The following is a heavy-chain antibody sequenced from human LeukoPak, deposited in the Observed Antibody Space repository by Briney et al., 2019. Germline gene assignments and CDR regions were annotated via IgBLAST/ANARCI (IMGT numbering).Heavy chain of an antibody. D-gene: IGHD2-21*02. Sequence: GGSLRLSCAASGFTVSNNYMSWVRQAPGKGLEWVSIIYSGGSTYYSDSVKGRFTISRDNSKNTLYLQMNSLRAEDTAVYYCARHGPRVRVTAPLDYWGQGTLVTVSS. CDR2: IYSGGST. CDR3: ARHGPRVRVTAPLDY. V-gene: IGHV3-66*04. CDR1: GFTVSNNY. J-gene: IGHJ4*02.